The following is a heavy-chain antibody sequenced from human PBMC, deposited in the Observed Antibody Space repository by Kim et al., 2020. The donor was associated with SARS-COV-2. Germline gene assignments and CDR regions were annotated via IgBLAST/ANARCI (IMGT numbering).Heavy chain of an antibody. V-gene: IGHV1-18*01. Sequence: ASVKVSCKASGYTFTSYGISWVRQAPGQGLEWMGWISAYNGNTNYAQKLQGRVTMTTDTSTSTAYMELRSLRSDDTAVYYCARGAPSGSYYPMGAFDIWGQGTMVTVSS. CDR2: ISAYNGNT. CDR3: ARGAPSGSYYPMGAFDI. CDR1: GYTFTSYG. D-gene: IGHD1-26*01. J-gene: IGHJ3*02.